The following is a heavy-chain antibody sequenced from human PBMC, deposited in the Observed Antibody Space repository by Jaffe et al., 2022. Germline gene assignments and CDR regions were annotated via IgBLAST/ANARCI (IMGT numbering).Heavy chain of an antibody. D-gene: IGHD4-17*01. V-gene: IGHV3-74*01. CDR1: GFTFSSNS. Sequence: EVQLVESGGGLVQPGGSLRLSCAASGFTFSSNSMNWVRQAPGEGLVWVSRISSDGTITRFADSVEGRFTISRDNAKNTLYLQMNSLRAEDTAVYYCAKARGLESDYGNDPLHIWGQGTMVTVSS. CDR3: AKARGLESDYGNDPLHI. CDR2: ISSDGTIT. J-gene: IGHJ3*02.